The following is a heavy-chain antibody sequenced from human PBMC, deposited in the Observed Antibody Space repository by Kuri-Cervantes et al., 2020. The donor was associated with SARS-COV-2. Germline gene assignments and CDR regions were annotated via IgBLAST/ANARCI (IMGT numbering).Heavy chain of an antibody. CDR2: ISYDGSNK. CDR3: ARDQHGIVVVVAAIDY. V-gene: IGHV3-30*19. CDR1: GFTFSSYG. J-gene: IGHJ4*02. D-gene: IGHD2-15*01. Sequence: GESLKIPCAASGFTFSSYGMHWVRQAPGKGLEWVAVISYDGSNKYYADSVKGRFTISRDNSKNTLYLQMNSLRAEDTAVYYCARDQHGIVVVVAAIDYWGQGTLVTVSS.